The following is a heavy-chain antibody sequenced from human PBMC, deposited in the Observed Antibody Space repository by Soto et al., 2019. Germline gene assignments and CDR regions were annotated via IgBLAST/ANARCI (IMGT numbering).Heavy chain of an antibody. J-gene: IGHJ4*02. D-gene: IGHD3-9*01. CDR3: ARDTLSLTGYYDY. Sequence: SVKVSCKASGGTFSSYAISWVRQAPGQGLEWMGGIIPIFGTANYAQKFQGRVTITADESTSTAYMELCSLRSEDTAVYYCARDTLSLTGYYDYWGQGTLVTVSS. CDR2: IIPIFGTA. CDR1: GGTFSSYA. V-gene: IGHV1-69*13.